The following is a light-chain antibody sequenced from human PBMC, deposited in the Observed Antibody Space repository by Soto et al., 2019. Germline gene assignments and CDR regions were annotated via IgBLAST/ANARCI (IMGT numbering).Light chain of an antibody. J-gene: IGKJ2*01. CDR2: AAS. CDR3: HQYGNGAYT. V-gene: IGKV3-20*01. Sequence: EIVLTXSPXXRALTPGERATPSCRASQGVTNNTLAWFQQKPGQAPRFLIHAASTRAVGIPVRFSGGGSGTDFTLAISRLAPEDFAMYYCHQYGNGAYTFGQGTKVDIK. CDR1: QGVTNNT.